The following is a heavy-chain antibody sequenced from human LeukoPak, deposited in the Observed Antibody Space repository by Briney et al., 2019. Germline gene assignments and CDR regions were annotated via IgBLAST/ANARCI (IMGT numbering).Heavy chain of an antibody. D-gene: IGHD6-6*01. V-gene: IGHV1-18*04. CDR1: GYTFTSYY. CDR3: ARDTIAAHAWDY. CDR2: ISAYNGNT. Sequence: ASVKVSCKASGYTFTSYYMHWVRQAPGQGLEWMGWISAYNGNTNYAQKLQGRVTMTTDTSTSTAYMELRSLRSDDTAVYYCARDTIAAHAWDYWGQGTLVTVSS. J-gene: IGHJ4*02.